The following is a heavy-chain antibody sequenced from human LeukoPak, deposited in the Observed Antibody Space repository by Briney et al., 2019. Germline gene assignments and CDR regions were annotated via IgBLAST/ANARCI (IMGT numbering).Heavy chain of an antibody. J-gene: IGHJ5*02. CDR3: ARELWFANAPGSWLDP. CDR1: GDSISSGAYS. D-gene: IGHD3-10*01. V-gene: IGHV4-30-2*01. Sequence: SQTLSLTCVVSGDSISSGAYSWSWIRQPPGKGLEWLGYIFHTGSTFYNPSLKSRVTISVDNSKNQFSLRLSSVTAADTAVYYCARELWFANAPGSWLDPWGQGTLVTVSS. CDR2: IFHTGST.